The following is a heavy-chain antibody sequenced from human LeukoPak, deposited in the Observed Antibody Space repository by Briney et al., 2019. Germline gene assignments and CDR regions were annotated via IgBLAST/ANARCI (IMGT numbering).Heavy chain of an antibody. CDR3: ARDRLKAAMVYYYYGIDV. V-gene: IGHV1-69*04. D-gene: IGHD5-18*01. J-gene: IGHJ6*02. CDR2: IIPIFGIA. CDR1: GCTFSSYA. Sequence: SVKVSCKASGCTFSSYAISWVRQAPGQGLEWMGRIIPIFGIANYAQKFQGRVTITADKSTSTAYMELSSLRSEDTAVYYWARDRLKAAMVYYYYGIDVWGQGTTVTVSS.